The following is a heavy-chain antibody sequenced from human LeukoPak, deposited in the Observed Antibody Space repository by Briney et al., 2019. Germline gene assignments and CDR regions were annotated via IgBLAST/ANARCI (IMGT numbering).Heavy chain of an antibody. CDR1: GFTFSSYA. CDR2: ISGSGGST. D-gene: IGHD3-10*01. J-gene: IGHJ6*04. V-gene: IGHV3-23*01. Sequence: GGSLRLSCAASGFTFSSYAMSWVRQAPGKGLEWVSAISGSGGSTYYADSVKGRFTISRDNSKSTLYLRMNSLRGEDTAVYYCAKDPPFGDYYYHVDVWGKGTTVTVPS. CDR3: AKDPPFGDYYYHVDV.